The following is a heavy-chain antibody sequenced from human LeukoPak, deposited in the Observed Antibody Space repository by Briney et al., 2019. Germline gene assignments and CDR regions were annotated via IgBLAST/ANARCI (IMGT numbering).Heavy chain of an antibody. V-gene: IGHV3-30*03. CDR1: GFTFSSYG. CDR3: ARDLGYCSGGSCYPRGFDY. D-gene: IGHD2-15*01. Sequence: PGGSLRLSCAASGFTFSSYGMHWVRQAPGKGLEWVAVISYDGSNKYYADSVKGRFTISRDNSKDTLYLQMNSLRAEDTAVYYCARDLGYCSGGSCYPRGFDYWGQGTLVTVSS. J-gene: IGHJ4*02. CDR2: ISYDGSNK.